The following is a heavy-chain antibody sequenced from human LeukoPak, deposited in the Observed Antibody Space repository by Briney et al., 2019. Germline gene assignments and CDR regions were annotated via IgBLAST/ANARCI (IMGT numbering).Heavy chain of an antibody. CDR3: ARDGADRIAVAGTGSGSDY. V-gene: IGHV1-2*02. D-gene: IGHD6-19*01. J-gene: IGHJ4*02. CDR2: INPNSGGT. Sequence: ASVKVSCKASGYTFTGYYMHWVRQPPGQGLECMGWINPNSGGTNYAQKFQGRVTMTRDTSISTAYMELSRLRSDDTAVYYCARDGADRIAVAGTGSGSDYWGQGTLVTVSS. CDR1: GYTFTGYY.